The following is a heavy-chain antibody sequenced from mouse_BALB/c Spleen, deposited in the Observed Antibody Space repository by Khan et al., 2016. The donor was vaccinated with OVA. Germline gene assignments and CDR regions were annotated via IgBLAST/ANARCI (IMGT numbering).Heavy chain of an antibody. D-gene: IGHD1-1*01. Sequence: EVELVESGGDLVKPEGSQKLSCAASGFTFSTYGMSWVRQTPDKRLEWVATISSGGSYTYYPDSVQGRFTISRDNAKNTLYLQMSSLKSEDTAMFYCARLAYYYDSEGFAYWGQGTLVTVSA. CDR2: ISSGGSYT. V-gene: IGHV5-6*01. CDR1: GFTFSTYG. CDR3: ARLAYYYDSEGFAY. J-gene: IGHJ3*01.